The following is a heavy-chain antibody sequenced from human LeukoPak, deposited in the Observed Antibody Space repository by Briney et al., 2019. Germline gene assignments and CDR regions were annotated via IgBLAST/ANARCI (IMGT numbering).Heavy chain of an antibody. Sequence: SETLSLTCTVSGGSISSSSYYWGWLRQPPGRGLEWIGSIYYSGSTYYNPSLKSRVTISVATSKNQFSLKLSSVTAADTAVYYCARDLKTGYYNVWTWFDPWGQGTLVTVSS. CDR3: ARDLKTGYYNVWTWFDP. CDR1: GGSISSSSYY. V-gene: IGHV4-39*07. CDR2: IYYSGST. D-gene: IGHD3-9*01. J-gene: IGHJ5*02.